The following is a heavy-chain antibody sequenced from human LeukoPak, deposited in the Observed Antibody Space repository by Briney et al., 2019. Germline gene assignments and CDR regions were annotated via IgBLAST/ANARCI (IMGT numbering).Heavy chain of an antibody. CDR3: AKVLGFGGDAYGMDV. CDR1: GFAFSTNW. CDR2: ISTDARTI. Sequence: GGSLRLSCAASGFAFSTNWMHWVRQAPGKGLVWVSHISTDARTITYADFVKGRFTISRDNAKNTLYLQMNSLRAEDTAVYYCAKVLGFGGDAYGMDVWGQGTTVTVSS. V-gene: IGHV3-74*01. J-gene: IGHJ6*02. D-gene: IGHD3-10*01.